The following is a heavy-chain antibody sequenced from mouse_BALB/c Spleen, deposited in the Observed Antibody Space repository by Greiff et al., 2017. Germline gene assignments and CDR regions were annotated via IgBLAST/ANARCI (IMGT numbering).Heavy chain of an antibody. CDR1: GFTFTDYY. CDR2: IRNKANGYTT. V-gene: IGHV7-3*02. J-gene: IGHJ1*01. CDR3: TSYGYEYFDV. D-gene: IGHD2-2*01. Sequence: DVKLMVSGGGLVQPGGSLRLSCATSGFTFTDYYMSWVRQPPGKALEWLGFIRNKANGYTTEYSASVKGRFTISKDNSQSILYLQMNTLGAEDRATYYCTSYGYEYFDVWGAGTEETVTS.